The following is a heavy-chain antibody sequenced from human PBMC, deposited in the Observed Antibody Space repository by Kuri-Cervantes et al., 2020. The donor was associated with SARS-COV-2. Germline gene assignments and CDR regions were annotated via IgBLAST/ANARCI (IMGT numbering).Heavy chain of an antibody. D-gene: IGHD3-10*01. CDR1: GYSISSGYY. V-gene: IGHV4-38-2*02. J-gene: IGHJ4*02. CDR2: IYHSGST. CDR3: ATLPGRGDYYTSGTVSDD. Sequence: GSLRLSCTVSGYSISSGYYWGWIRQPPGKGLEWIGSIYHSGSTYYNPSLKSRVTISVDTPKNHFSLRLSSLTAADAAVYYCATLPGRGDYYTSGTVSDDWGQGTLVTVSS.